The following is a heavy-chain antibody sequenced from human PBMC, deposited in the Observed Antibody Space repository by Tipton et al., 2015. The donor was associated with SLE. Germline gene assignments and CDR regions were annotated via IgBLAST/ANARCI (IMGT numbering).Heavy chain of an antibody. J-gene: IGHJ4*02. Sequence: TLSLTCTVSGGSISSYYWSWFRQPPGKGLEWIGYIYYSGSTNYNPSLKSRVTMSVDTSKNQFSLKLSSVTAADTAVYYCARQGVRLVNYIDYCGQGTLVTVAS. D-gene: IGHD6-6*01. CDR3: ARQGVRLVNYIDY. CDR1: GGSISSYY. CDR2: IYYSGST. V-gene: IGHV4-59*07.